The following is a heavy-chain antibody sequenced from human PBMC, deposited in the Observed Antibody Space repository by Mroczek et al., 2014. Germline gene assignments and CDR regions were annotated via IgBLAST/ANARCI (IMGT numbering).Heavy chain of an antibody. CDR1: GGSISSYY. V-gene: IGHV4-59*01. CDR2: IYYSGST. CDR3: ARDSGSPDY. Sequence: QVQLQESGPGLVKPSETLSLTCTVSGGSISSYYWSWIRQPPGKGLEWIGYIYYSGSTNYNPSLKSRVTISVDTSKNQFSLKLSSVTAADTAVYYCARDSGSPDYWGQGTLVTVSS. J-gene: IGHJ4*02. D-gene: IGHD1-26*01.